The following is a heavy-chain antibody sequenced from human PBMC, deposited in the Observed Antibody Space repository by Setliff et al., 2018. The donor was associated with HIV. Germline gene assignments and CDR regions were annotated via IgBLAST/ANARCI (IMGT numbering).Heavy chain of an antibody. CDR3: ARDLRITLFGGDVYYYYGMDV. V-gene: IGHV4-61*09. J-gene: IGHJ6*02. CDR1: GGSISSGSNY. CDR2: IYTSGST. Sequence: SETLSLTCTVSGGSISSGSNYWSWIRQPAGKGLEWIGHIYTSGSTNYNPSLKSRVTISVDTSKNQFYLKLSSVTAADTAVYYCARDLRITLFGGDVYYYYGMDVWGQGTTVTVSS. D-gene: IGHD3-3*01.